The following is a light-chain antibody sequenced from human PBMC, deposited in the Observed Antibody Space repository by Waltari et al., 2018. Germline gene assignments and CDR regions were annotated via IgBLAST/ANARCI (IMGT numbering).Light chain of an antibody. CDR1: SSNIGRNP. CDR3: GSWESSLSVVV. CDR2: DNN. V-gene: IGLV1-51*01. Sequence: QSVLTQPPSVSAAPGQKVPISCSGTSSNIGRNPVSWYQQLPGKAPRPLIYDNNERPSGIPDRFSGSKSGTSATLGITGLQTGDEADYYCGSWESSLSVVVFGGGTKLTVL. J-gene: IGLJ2*01.